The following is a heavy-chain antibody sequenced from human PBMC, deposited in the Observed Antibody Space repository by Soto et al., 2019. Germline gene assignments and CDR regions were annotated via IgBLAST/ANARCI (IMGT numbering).Heavy chain of an antibody. J-gene: IGHJ4*02. CDR1: GISVSTSDYY. V-gene: IGHV4-39*01. D-gene: IGHD2-15*01. CDR2: IYYSGST. CDR3: AGFVVPASRNSDFDY. Sequence: ETLSLTCTVSGISVSTSDYYWGWVRQPPGKGLDWIGNIYYSGSTFYNPSLRSRVTISVDTSKNQFSLKLNSVTAADTAVYFCAGFVVPASRNSDFDYWGQGTLVTVSS.